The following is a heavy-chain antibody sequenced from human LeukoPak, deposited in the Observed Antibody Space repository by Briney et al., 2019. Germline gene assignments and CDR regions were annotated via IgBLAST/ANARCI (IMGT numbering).Heavy chain of an antibody. CDR2: IYHSGIT. V-gene: IGHV4-38-2*02. CDR3: ARGDHRVGADTRTGTAITYYYYYYMDV. J-gene: IGHJ6*03. CDR1: DYSISSGYGYY. Sequence: PSETLSLTCTVSDYSISSGYGYYWGWIRQPPGKGLEWIGNIYHSGITYYNHFNSSLKSRVTISIDTSKNQFSLKLSSVTAADTAVYYCARGDHRVGADTRTGTAITYYYYYYMDVWGKGTTVTVSS. D-gene: IGHD1-14*01.